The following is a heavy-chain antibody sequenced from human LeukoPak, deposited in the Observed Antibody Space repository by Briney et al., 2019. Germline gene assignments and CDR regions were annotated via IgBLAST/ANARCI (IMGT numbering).Heavy chain of an antibody. CDR1: GFTFSGSA. CDR3: ASSREKYQLLNLPFDY. V-gene: IGHV3-73*01. Sequence: PGGSLRLSCAASGFTFSGSAMHWVRQASGKGLEWVGRIRSKSNSYATAYAASVKGRFTISRDDSQNTLYLQMNSLRAEDTAVYYCASSREKYQLLNLPFDYWGQGTLVTVSS. D-gene: IGHD2-2*01. CDR2: IRSKSNSYAT. J-gene: IGHJ4*02.